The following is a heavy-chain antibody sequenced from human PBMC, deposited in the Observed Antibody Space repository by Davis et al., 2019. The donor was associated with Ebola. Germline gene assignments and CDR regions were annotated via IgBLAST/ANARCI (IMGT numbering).Heavy chain of an antibody. J-gene: IGHJ3*02. CDR1: GDSLSSGYRY. Sequence: SETLSLTCTVSGDSLSSGYRYWGWIRQPPGKGLEWLGSMYYSGSTYYKSSLRSRVSISEDTSKNQFSLKLNSVTAADTAVYYCARESTLRVATIRDGFDIWGQGTMVTVSS. CDR2: MYYSGST. V-gene: IGHV4-39*07. CDR3: ARESTLRVATIRDGFDI. D-gene: IGHD5-24*01.